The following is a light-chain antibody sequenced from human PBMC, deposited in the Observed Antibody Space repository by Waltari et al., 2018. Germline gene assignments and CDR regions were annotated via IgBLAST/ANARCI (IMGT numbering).Light chain of an antibody. J-gene: IGLJ3*02. Sequence: QSALTQPASVSGSPGPSITISCTGTNSDIGNYNLFSWYQQYPGKAPKLVIYEDSQRPSGVSHRFSGSKSGNTASLTISGLQADDESDFHCSSFATSGIWVFGGGTRLTVL. CDR1: NSDIGNYNL. CDR3: SSFATSGIWV. V-gene: IGLV2-23*01. CDR2: EDS.